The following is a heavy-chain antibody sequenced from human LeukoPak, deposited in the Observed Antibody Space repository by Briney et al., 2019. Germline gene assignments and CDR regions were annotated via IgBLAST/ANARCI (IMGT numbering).Heavy chain of an antibody. CDR1: GFTFSSYS. CDR2: ISSSGTTK. CDR3: AVEGYCSGGSCYTNWFDT. V-gene: IGHV3-48*02. J-gene: IGHJ5*02. Sequence: GGSLRLSCAASGFTFSSYSMNWVRQAPGKGLEWVSYISSSGTTKYYADSVKGRFTISRDNAKNSLYPQMNSLRDEDTAVYYCAVEGYCSGGSCYTNWFDTWGQGTLVTVSS. D-gene: IGHD2-15*01.